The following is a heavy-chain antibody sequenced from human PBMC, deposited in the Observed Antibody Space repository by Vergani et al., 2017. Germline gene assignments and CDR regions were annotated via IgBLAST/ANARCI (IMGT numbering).Heavy chain of an antibody. D-gene: IGHD3-22*01. CDR2: ISSSSSYI. CDR3: ARDSSDGSGSRGFDN. J-gene: IGHJ4*02. Sequence: EVDLVESGGGLAQPGGSLRLSCEASGITFWKFGMHWVRQGPGKGLEWVSSISSSSSYIYYADSVKGRFTISRDNAKKSLYLQMNSLRAEDTAVYYCARDSSDGSGSRGFDNWGQGTLVTVSS. CDR1: GITFWKFG. V-gene: IGHV3-21*01.